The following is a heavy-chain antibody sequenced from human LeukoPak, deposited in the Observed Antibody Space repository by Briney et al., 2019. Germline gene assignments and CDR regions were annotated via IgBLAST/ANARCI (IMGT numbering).Heavy chain of an antibody. CDR3: TRGSSGRRDN. J-gene: IGHJ4*02. D-gene: IGHD6-19*01. CDR2: MNPNSGNT. CDR1: GYTFTSCD. V-gene: IGHV1-8*01. Sequence: ASVKVSCKASGYTFTSCDINWVRQATGQGLEWMGWMNPNSGNTGYRQRFQGRITMTRDISIGTAYMELSNLTSEDTAIYYCTRGSSGRRDNWGQGTLVTVSA.